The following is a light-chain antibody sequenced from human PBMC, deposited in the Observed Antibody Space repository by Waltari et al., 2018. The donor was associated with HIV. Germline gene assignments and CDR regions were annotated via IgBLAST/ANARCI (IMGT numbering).Light chain of an antibody. Sequence: AIQMTQSPSSLSASVGDKLTITCRASQGVKSDLGWYQQRPGKAPNLLIYAVSSLQTGVPSRFSGSGSGTTFTLTISSLQPEDFATYYCLQDYNYPPTFGQGTKV. CDR3: LQDYNYPPT. V-gene: IGKV1-6*01. CDR1: QGVKSD. J-gene: IGKJ1*01. CDR2: AVS.